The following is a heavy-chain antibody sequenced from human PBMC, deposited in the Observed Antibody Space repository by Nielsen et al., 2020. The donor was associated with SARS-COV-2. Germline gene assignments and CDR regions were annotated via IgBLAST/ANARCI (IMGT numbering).Heavy chain of an antibody. V-gene: IGHV3-23*01. Sequence: GGSLRLSCAASGFTFSSYAMSWVRQAPGKGLEWVSAISGSGGSTYYADSVKGRFTISRDNSKNTLYLQMNSLRAEDTAVYYCAKDLGRPEIYYYYYAMDVWGQGTTVTVSS. J-gene: IGHJ6*02. CDR3: AKDLGRPEIYYYYYAMDV. CDR1: GFTFSSYA. CDR2: ISGSGGST. D-gene: IGHD1-26*01.